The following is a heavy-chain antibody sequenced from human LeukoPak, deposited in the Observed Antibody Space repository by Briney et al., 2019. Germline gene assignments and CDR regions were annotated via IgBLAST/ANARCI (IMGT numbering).Heavy chain of an antibody. CDR1: GYTFTGYY. V-gene: IGHV1-2*02. Sequence: ASVKVSCKASGYTFTGYYMHRVRQAPGHGLEWMGWINPNSCGTNYAQKFQGRVTMARDTSISTAYMEMSRLRSDDTAVYYCARDYGSGMGYFDYWGQGTLVTVSS. CDR3: ARDYGSGMGYFDY. CDR2: INPNSCGT. D-gene: IGHD3-10*01. J-gene: IGHJ4*02.